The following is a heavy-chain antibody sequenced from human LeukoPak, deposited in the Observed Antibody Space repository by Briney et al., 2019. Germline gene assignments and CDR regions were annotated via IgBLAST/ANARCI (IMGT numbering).Heavy chain of an antibody. CDR1: GGSFSGYY. D-gene: IGHD3-3*01. V-gene: IGHV4-34*01. CDR2: INHSGST. J-gene: IGHJ6*02. Sequence: SETLSLTCAVYGGSFSGYYWSWIRQPPGKGLEWIGEINHSGSTNYNPSLKSRVTISVDTSKNQFSLKLSSVTAADTAVYYRARGPVRFLDVWGQGTTVTVSS. CDR3: ARGPVRFLDV.